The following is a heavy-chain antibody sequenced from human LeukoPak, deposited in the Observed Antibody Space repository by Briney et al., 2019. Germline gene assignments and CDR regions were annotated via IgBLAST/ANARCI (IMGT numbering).Heavy chain of an antibody. CDR3: ARHGSTVTTVDY. J-gene: IGHJ4*02. CDR2: IYYSGST. Sequence: SETLSLTCTVSGGSISSRSYYGGWIRQPPGKGLEWIGSIYYSGSTYYNPSLKSRVTISVDTSKNQFSLKLSSVTAADTAVYYCARHGSTVTTVDYWGQGTLVTVSS. D-gene: IGHD4-17*01. V-gene: IGHV4-39*01. CDR1: GGSISSRSYY.